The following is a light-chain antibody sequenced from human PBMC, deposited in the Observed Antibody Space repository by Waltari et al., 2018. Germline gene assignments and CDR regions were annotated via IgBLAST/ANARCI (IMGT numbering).Light chain of an antibody. CDR2: QTS. CDR3: QQYEGYST. Sequence: DIPTTHSPSTLSASVGDRVPITCRASQSISRWLAWHQQRPGKAPKPIMYQTSILHSGVPSRFSGSGFGTEFTRTISSLQPDDFATYYCQQYEGYSTFGQGTKLEI. J-gene: IGKJ2*01. CDR1: QSISRW. V-gene: IGKV1-5*03.